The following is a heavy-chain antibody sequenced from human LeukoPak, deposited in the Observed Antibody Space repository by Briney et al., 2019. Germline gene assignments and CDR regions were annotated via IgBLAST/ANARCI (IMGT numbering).Heavy chain of an antibody. CDR1: GFTVSSNY. D-gene: IGHD3-3*01. V-gene: IGHV3-66*01. CDR2: IYSGGST. J-gene: IGHJ4*02. CDR3: ARETSGYLDY. Sequence: GGSLRLSCAASGFTVSSNYMSWVRQAPGKGLEWVSVIYSGGSTYYADSVKGRFTISRDNAKNSLYLQMNSLRAEDTAVYYCARETSGYLDYWGQGTLVTVSS.